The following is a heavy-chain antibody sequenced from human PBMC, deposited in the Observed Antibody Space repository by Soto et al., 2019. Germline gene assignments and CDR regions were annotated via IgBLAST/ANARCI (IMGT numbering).Heavy chain of an antibody. D-gene: IGHD6-6*01. J-gene: IGHJ2*01. Sequence: EVQLVESGGGLVNPGGSLRLSCAASGFTFSSYSMNWVRQAPGKGLEWVSSISSSSSYIYYADSVKGRFTISRDNAKNSLYMQMNSLRAEDTAVYYCARHRSTSSSSCFDLWGRGTLVTVSS. CDR2: ISSSSSYI. V-gene: IGHV3-21*01. CDR1: GFTFSSYS. CDR3: ARHRSTSSSSCFDL.